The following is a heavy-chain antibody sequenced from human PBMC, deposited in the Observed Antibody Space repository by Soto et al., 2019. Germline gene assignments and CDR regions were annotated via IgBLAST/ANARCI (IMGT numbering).Heavy chain of an antibody. D-gene: IGHD4-17*01. CDR3: ARHVRGAVTMNWFDP. V-gene: IGHV4-39*01. Sequence: SETLSLTCTVSGGSIISSNFYWGWIRQPPGKGLEWIGSVEYGGSTYDNPSLKSRVTLSADTSKNQFSLNLTSVTAADTAIYYCARHVRGAVTMNWFDPWGQGTLVTVSS. CDR2: VEYGGST. CDR1: GGSIISSNFY. J-gene: IGHJ5*01.